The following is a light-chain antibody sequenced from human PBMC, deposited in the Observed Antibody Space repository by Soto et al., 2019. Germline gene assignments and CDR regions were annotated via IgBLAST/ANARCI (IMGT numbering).Light chain of an antibody. J-gene: IGKJ3*01. Sequence: DVQMTQSPSSLSASVGDRVTITCQASQDISNYLNWYQQKPGKAPKLVISDASNLETGATSRFSGSGSGTDFTITISSPQPEDIGTYFCQQYDNLPLSFGPGTTVEI. CDR3: QQYDNLPLS. CDR2: DAS. V-gene: IGKV1-33*01. CDR1: QDISNY.